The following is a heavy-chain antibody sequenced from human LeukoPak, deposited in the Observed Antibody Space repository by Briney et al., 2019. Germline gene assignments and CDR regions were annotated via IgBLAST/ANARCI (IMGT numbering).Heavy chain of an antibody. Sequence: NPGGSLRLSCAASGFTFSSYSMNWVRQAPGKGLEWVSSISSSSSYIYYADSVKGRFTISRDNAKNSLYLQMNSLRAEDTAVYYCARSIALIAAEGAFDIWGQGTMVTVSS. CDR1: GFTFSSYS. J-gene: IGHJ3*02. CDR3: ARSIALIAAEGAFDI. CDR2: ISSSSSYI. D-gene: IGHD6-6*01. V-gene: IGHV3-21*01.